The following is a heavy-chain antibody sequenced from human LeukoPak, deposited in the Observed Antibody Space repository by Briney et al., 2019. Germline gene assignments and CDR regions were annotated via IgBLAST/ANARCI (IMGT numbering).Heavy chain of an antibody. J-gene: IGHJ4*02. CDR1: GGTFSSYA. CDR3: ARGAVIDYYDSSGYYFDY. CDR2: IIPIFGTA. V-gene: IGHV1-69*13. D-gene: IGHD3-22*01. Sequence: SVKVSCKASGGTFSSYAISWVRQAPGQGLEWMGGIIPIFGTANYAQKFQGRVTITADESTSTAYMELSSLRSEDTAVYYCARGAVIDYYDSSGYYFDYWGQGTLVTVSP.